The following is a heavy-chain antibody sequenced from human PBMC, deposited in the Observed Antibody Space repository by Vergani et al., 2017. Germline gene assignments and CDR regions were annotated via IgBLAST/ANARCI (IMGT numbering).Heavy chain of an antibody. V-gene: IGHV4-39*01. D-gene: IGHD3/OR15-3a*01. CDR1: GGSISSRNCY. CDR2: LFYGATA. CDR3: ARGETRTDWFDP. Sequence: QLQLQESGPGLVKPSETLSLTCTVSGGSISSRNCYWGWIRQPPGKGLEWIGSLFYGATAYYNPSLESRVIISIVTSKNQFSLRLSSVTAADTAVYYCARGETRTDWFDPWGQGTLVTVSS. J-gene: IGHJ5*02.